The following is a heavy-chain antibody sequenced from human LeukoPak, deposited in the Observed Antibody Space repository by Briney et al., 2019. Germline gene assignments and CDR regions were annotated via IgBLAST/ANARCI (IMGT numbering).Heavy chain of an antibody. D-gene: IGHD3-10*01. CDR2: INPNSGGT. V-gene: IGHV1-2*02. CDR1: GYTFTGYY. Sequence: ASVKVSCKASGYTFTGYYMHWVRQAPGQGLEWMGWINPNSGGTNYAQKFQGRVTMTRDTSISTAYMELSRLRSDDTAVYYCGRPARSYGSGSYYSNWFDPWGQGTLVTVST. J-gene: IGHJ5*02. CDR3: GRPARSYGSGSYYSNWFDP.